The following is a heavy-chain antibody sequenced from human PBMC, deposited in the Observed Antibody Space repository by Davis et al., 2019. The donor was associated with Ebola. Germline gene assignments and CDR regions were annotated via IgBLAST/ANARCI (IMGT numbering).Heavy chain of an antibody. CDR2: ISGTDEST. J-gene: IGHJ4*02. CDR3: ARGGPPFSIFDY. CDR1: GFTFSSYA. V-gene: IGHV3-23*01. D-gene: IGHD3-16*01. Sequence: PGGSLRLSCAASGFTFSSYAMSWVRQAPGKGLEWVSGISGTDESTYYADSEKGRFTISRDNSKNTLFLQINSLRAEDTAVYYCARGGPPFSIFDYWGQGTLVTVSS.